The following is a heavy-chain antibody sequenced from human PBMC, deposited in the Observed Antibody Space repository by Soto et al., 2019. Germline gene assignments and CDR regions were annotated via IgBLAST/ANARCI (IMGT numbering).Heavy chain of an antibody. J-gene: IGHJ5*02. CDR2: MNPNSGNT. Sequence: AASVKVSCKASGYTFTSYDINWVRQATGQGPEWMGWMNPNSGNTGYAQKFQGRVTMTRNTSISTAYMELSSLRSEDTAVYYCARGPPIVVVVAATRWFDPWGQGTLVTVSS. V-gene: IGHV1-8*01. CDR3: ARGPPIVVVVAATRWFDP. D-gene: IGHD2-15*01. CDR1: GYTFTSYD.